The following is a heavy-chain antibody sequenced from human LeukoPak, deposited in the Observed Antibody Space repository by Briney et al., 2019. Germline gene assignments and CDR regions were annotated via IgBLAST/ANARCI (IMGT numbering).Heavy chain of an antibody. V-gene: IGHV3-7*03. CDR1: GFTFSSYW. CDR2: INHNGNVN. Sequence: GGSLRLSCAASGFTFSSYWMNWARQAPGKGLEWVVSINHNGNVNYYVDSVKGRFTIARDNAKNSLYLQMSNLRAEDTAVYFCARGGGLDVWGQGATVTVSS. CDR3: ARGGGLDV. D-gene: IGHD3-16*01. J-gene: IGHJ6*02.